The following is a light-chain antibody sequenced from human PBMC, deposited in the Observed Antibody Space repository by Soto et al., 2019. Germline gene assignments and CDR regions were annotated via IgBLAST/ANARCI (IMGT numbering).Light chain of an antibody. CDR2: GNS. V-gene: IGLV1-40*01. Sequence: QSVLTQPPSVSGAPGQRVTISCTGRSSNIGAGYDVHWYQQLPGTAPKLLIYGNSNRPSGVPDRFSGSKSGPSASLAITGFRSEDAADYYCQSYDSSLSGWVFGGGTKLTVL. J-gene: IGLJ3*02. CDR1: SSNIGAGYD. CDR3: QSYDSSLSGWV.